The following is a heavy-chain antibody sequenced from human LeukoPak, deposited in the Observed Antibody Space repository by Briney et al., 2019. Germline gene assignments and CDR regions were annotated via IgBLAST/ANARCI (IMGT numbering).Heavy chain of an antibody. CDR1: GFTFHHYA. D-gene: IGHD5-12*01. J-gene: IGHJ4*02. CDR3: AKDKAPLYSGYDWDLDF. V-gene: IGHV3-9*01. CDR2: INWNSASI. Sequence: GGSLGLSCAASGFTFHHYAIHWVRQVPGKGLEWVSGINWNSASIGYAGSVKGRFTISRDNAKNSVFLQMNSLRTEDTALYYCAKDKAPLYSGYDWDLDFWGQGTLVTVSS.